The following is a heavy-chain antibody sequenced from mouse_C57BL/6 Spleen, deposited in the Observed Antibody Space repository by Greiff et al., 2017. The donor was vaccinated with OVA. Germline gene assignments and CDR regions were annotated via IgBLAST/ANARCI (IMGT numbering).Heavy chain of an antibody. Sequence: QVQLQQPGAELVRPGSSVKLSCKASGYTFTSYWMHWVKQRPIQGLEWIGNIDPSDSETHYNQKFKDKATLTVDKSSSTAYMQLSSLTSEDSAVYYCDRADYGYDGYAMDYWGQGTSVTVSS. CDR1: GYTFTSYW. CDR2: IDPSDSET. D-gene: IGHD2-2*01. J-gene: IGHJ4*01. V-gene: IGHV1-52*01. CDR3: DRADYGYDGYAMDY.